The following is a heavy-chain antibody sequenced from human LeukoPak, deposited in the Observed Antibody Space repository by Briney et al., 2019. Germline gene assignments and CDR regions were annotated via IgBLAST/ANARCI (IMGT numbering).Heavy chain of an antibody. CDR3: AKATPDNWFDP. Sequence: PGRSLRLSCAASGFTFSSYGMHWVRQAPGKGLEWVAVIWYDGSNKYYADSVKGRFTISRNNSKNTLYLQMNSLRAEDTAVHYCAKATPDNWFDPWGQGTLVTVSS. J-gene: IGHJ5*02. V-gene: IGHV3-33*06. CDR2: IWYDGSNK. CDR1: GFTFSSYG.